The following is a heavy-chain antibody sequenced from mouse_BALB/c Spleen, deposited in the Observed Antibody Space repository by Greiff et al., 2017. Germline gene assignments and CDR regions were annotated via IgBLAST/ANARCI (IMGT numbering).Heavy chain of an antibody. V-gene: IGHV3-2*02. D-gene: IGHD2-13*01. CDR3: ARCDPWFAY. J-gene: IGHJ3*01. Sequence: EVKLEESGPGLVQPSQSLSLTCTVTGYSITSDYAWNWIRQFPGNKLEWMGYISYSGSTSYNPSLKSRISITRNTSKNQFFLQFNSVTTEDTATYCCARCDPWFAYWGQGTLVTVSA. CDR2: ISYSGST. CDR1: GYSITSDYA.